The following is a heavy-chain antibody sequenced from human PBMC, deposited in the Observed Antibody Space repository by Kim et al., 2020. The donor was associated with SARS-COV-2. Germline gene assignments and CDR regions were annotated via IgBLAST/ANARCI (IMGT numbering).Heavy chain of an antibody. CDR1: GFMFSNSG. Sequence: GSLRLSCGGSGFMFSNSGMNWVRQAPGKGLEWLSYIISSTSHIYYANSVRARFTISRDNAKNSVYLQMNSLRDEDTAVYYCARDDGAYARFSGMDVWGQGTTVSVSS. D-gene: IGHD4-17*01. V-gene: IGHV3-48*02. CDR2: IISSTSHI. CDR3: ARDDGAYARFSGMDV. J-gene: IGHJ6*02.